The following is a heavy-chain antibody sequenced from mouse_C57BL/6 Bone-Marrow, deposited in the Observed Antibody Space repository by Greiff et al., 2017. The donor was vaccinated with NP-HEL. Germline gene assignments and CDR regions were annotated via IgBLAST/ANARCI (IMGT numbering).Heavy chain of an antibody. CDR3: TRVYYYGSSYDWYFDV. Sequence: QVQLQQSGAELVRPGASVTLSCKASGYTFTDYEMHWVKQTPVHGLEWIGAIDPETGGTAYNQKFKGKAILTADKSSSTAYMELRSLTSEDSDVDYCTRVYYYGSSYDWYFDVWGTGTTVTVSS. J-gene: IGHJ1*03. CDR2: IDPETGGT. CDR1: GYTFTDYE. V-gene: IGHV1-15*01. D-gene: IGHD1-1*01.